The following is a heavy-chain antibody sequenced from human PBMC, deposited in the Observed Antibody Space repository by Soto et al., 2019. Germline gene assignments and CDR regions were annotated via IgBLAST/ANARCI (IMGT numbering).Heavy chain of an antibody. Sequence: QITLKESGPSLVKPTQTLTLTCSCSGFALSTRGVAVGWIRQPPGKALEWLALIFWDDDKRSSPSLKSRLTITKDPSKNPVHPTMTNMDPVDTDTYYCAHSFYYDGSGYGGYACHIWGQGTMVSVSS. J-gene: IGHJ3*02. CDR1: GFALSTRGVA. D-gene: IGHD3-22*01. CDR2: IFWDDDK. V-gene: IGHV2-5*02. CDR3: AHSFYYDGSGYGGYACHI.